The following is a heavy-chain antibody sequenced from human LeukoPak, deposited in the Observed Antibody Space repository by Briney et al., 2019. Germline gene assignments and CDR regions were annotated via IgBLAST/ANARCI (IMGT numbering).Heavy chain of an antibody. V-gene: IGHV3-30*18. Sequence: GGSLRLSCAASGFTFSSYGMHWVRQAPGKGLEWVAVISYDGSNKYYADSVKGRFTISRDNSKNTLYLQMNSLRAEDTAVYYCANSRIAAAGAHFDYWGQGTLVTVSS. CDR2: ISYDGSNK. J-gene: IGHJ4*02. CDR1: GFTFSSYG. CDR3: ANSRIAAAGAHFDY. D-gene: IGHD6-13*01.